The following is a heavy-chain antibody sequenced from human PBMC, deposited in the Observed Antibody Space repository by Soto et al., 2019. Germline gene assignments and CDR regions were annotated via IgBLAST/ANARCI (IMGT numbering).Heavy chain of an antibody. CDR2: ISTYNGNT. V-gene: IGHV1-18*01. CDR1: GYIFITYG. Sequence: GASVKVSCKAPGYIFITYGISWVRQAPGQGLEWMGRISTYNGNTNYAQNLQGRVTMTADTSTNTAYMELRSLRSDDTAVYYCARDLDGSGSYYTDYWGPGTLVTVSS. CDR3: ARDLDGSGSYYTDY. J-gene: IGHJ4*02. D-gene: IGHD3-10*01.